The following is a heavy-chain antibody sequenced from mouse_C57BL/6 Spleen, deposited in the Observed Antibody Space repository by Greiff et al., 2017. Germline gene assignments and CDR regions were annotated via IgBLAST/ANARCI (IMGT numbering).Heavy chain of an antibody. CDR2: IDPSDSYT. Sequence: VQLQQPGAELVMPGASVKLSCKASGYTFTSYWMHWVKQRPGQGLEWIGEIDPSDSYTNYNQKFKGKSTLTVDKSSSTAYMQLSSLTSEDSAVYYCARSDYLAYWGQGTLVTVSA. CDR1: GYTFTSYW. CDR3: ARSDYLAY. V-gene: IGHV1-69*01. J-gene: IGHJ3*01. D-gene: IGHD2-4*01.